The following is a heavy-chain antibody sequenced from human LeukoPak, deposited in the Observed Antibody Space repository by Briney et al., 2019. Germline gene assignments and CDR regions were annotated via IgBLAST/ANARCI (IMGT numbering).Heavy chain of an antibody. CDR2: ISHDSAII. CDR1: GFTFRRDS. CDR3: AKSAVKWELRDAFDI. J-gene: IGHJ3*02. Sequence: GGSLRLSCAASGFTFRRDSMNWVRQAPGKGLEWISYISHDSAIIYYADSVRGRFTISRDNSKNTLYLQMNSLRAEDTAVYYCAKSAVKWELRDAFDIWGQGTMVTVSS. V-gene: IGHV3-48*01. D-gene: IGHD1-26*01.